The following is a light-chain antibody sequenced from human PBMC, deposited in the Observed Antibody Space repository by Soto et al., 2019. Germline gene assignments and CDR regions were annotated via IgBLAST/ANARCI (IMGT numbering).Light chain of an antibody. CDR2: AVS. J-gene: IGKJ5*01. CDR3: QQSYITPYT. CDR1: QSISTF. V-gene: IGKV1-39*01. Sequence: DIQMTQSPSSLSASVGNTVTITCRASQSISTFSNWYQQKPGQAPKLLIYAVSSLRDGVPSRFSGGGSGTDFTLTISSLQPEDFATYYCQQSYITPYTFGQGTRLEI.